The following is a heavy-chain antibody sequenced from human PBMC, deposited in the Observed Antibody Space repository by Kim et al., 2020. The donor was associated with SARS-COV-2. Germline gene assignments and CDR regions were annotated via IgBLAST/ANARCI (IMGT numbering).Heavy chain of an antibody. Sequence: TKYSQKFQGRVNITRDTSANTAYMELSSLGSEDTAVYYCARGYAFDWYFDLWGRGTLVTVSS. CDR3: ARGYAFDWYFDL. D-gene: IGHD2-2*01. J-gene: IGHJ2*01. CDR2: T. V-gene: IGHV1-3*01.